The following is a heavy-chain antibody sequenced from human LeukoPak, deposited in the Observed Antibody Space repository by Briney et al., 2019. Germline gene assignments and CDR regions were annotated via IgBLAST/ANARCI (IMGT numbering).Heavy chain of an antibody. CDR3: ARAIYTAMASRRPYYFDY. V-gene: IGHV1-8*02. Sequence: ASVKVSCKASGYTFTGYYMHWVRQAPGQGLEWMGWMNPNSGNTGFAQKFQGRVTMTRNTSISTAYMELSSLRSEDTAVYYCARAIYTAMASRRPYYFDYWGQGTLVTVSS. J-gene: IGHJ4*02. CDR1: GYTFTGYY. CDR2: MNPNSGNT. D-gene: IGHD5-18*01.